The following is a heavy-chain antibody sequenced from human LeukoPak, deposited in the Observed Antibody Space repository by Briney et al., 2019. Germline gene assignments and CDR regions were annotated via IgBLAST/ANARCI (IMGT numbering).Heavy chain of an antibody. CDR2: IYWDGDK. Sequence: SGPTLVKPTPTLTLTCTFSGFSLSTSGVGVGWIRQPPGKALEWLALIYWDGDKRYSPSLKSRLTITKDTSKNQVVLTMTNMDPVDTATYYCAHSENSVNTAMAPNFDYWGQGTLVTVSS. CDR3: AHSENSVNTAMAPNFDY. V-gene: IGHV2-5*02. CDR1: GFSLSTSGVG. J-gene: IGHJ4*02. D-gene: IGHD5-18*01.